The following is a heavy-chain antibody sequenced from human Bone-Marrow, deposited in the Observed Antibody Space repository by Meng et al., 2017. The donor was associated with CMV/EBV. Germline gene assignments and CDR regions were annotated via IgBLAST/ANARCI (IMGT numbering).Heavy chain of an antibody. J-gene: IGHJ5*02. D-gene: IGHD6-6*01. Sequence: SGGSISSGDYYWSWIRQPPGKGLEWIWYIYYSGSTYYNPSLKSRVTISVDTSKNQFSLKLSSVTAADTAVYYCASYSSSYQYNWFDPWGQGTLVTVSS. CDR2: IYYSGST. CDR1: GGSISSGDYY. CDR3: ASYSSSYQYNWFDP. V-gene: IGHV4-30-4*08.